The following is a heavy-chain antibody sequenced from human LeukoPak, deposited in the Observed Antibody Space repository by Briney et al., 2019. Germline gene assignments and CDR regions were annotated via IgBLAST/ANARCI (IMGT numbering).Heavy chain of an antibody. Sequence: GGSLRLSCAASGFTFSSYSMNWVRQAPGTGLEWVSLISGGGPSTYYTDSVKGRFTISRDNSKNTLYLQMDSLSAEDTAVYYCAKTVPSGGFAVDYWGQGSLVTVSS. CDR1: GFTFSSYS. CDR2: ISGGGPST. J-gene: IGHJ4*02. CDR3: AKTVPSGGFAVDY. V-gene: IGHV3-23*01. D-gene: IGHD6-25*01.